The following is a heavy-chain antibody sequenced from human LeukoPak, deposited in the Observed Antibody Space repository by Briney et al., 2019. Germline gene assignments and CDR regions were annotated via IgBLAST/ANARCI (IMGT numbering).Heavy chain of an antibody. CDR2: IIPIFGTA. Sequence: GASVKVSCQASGYTFTSYGISWVRQAPGQGLEWMGGIIPIFGTANYAQKFQGRVTITTDESTSTAYMELSSLRSEDTAVYYCARSPGRYDFWSGYPNWFDPWGQGTLVTVSS. D-gene: IGHD3-3*01. V-gene: IGHV1-69*05. J-gene: IGHJ5*02. CDR1: GYTFTSYG. CDR3: ARSPGRYDFWSGYPNWFDP.